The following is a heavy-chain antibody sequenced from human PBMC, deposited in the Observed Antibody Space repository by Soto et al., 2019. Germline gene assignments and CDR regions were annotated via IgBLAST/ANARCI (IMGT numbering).Heavy chain of an antibody. CDR3: ATNYGSGSAHFDN. V-gene: IGHV1-69*02. CDR2: IIPMLGMS. J-gene: IGHJ4*02. CDR1: GDTFNFYT. Sequence: QVQLVQSGAEVKKPGSSVKVSCTASGDTFNFYTISWVRQAPGQGLEWMGRIIPMLGMSNYAQNFQGRVTXXXDXXTSTAYMELSSLRSEDTDLYYCATNYGSGSAHFDNWGQGTLVTVSS. D-gene: IGHD3-10*01.